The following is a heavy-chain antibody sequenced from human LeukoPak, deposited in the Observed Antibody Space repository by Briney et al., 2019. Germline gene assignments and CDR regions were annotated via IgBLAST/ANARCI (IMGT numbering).Heavy chain of an antibody. J-gene: IGHJ4*02. Sequence: GGSLRLSCVVSGFTFSTYAMHWVRQAPGKGLEYVSAISSDGDSTYYANSVKGRFTISRDNSKNTLYLQMGSLRAEDMAVYYCARSEQQDFGDYEFDYWGQGTLVTVSS. CDR1: GFTFSTYA. V-gene: IGHV3-64*01. D-gene: IGHD4-17*01. CDR2: ISSDGDST. CDR3: ARSEQQDFGDYEFDY.